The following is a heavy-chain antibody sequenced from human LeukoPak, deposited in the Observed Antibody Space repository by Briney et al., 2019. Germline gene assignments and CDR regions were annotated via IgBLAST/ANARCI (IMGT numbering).Heavy chain of an antibody. V-gene: IGHV4-34*01. J-gene: IGHJ4*02. CDR1: GGSFSGYY. D-gene: IGHD2-21*02. Sequence: PSETLSLTCAVYGGSFSGYYWSWIRQPPGKGLEWIGEINHSGSTNYNPSLKSRVTISVDTSKNQFSLKLSSVTAADTAVYYCASGGLLPYYFDYWGQGTLVTVSS. CDR2: INHSGST. CDR3: ASGGLLPYYFDY.